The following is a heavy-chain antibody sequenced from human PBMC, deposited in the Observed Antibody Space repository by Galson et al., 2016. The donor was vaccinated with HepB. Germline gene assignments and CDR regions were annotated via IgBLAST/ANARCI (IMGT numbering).Heavy chain of an antibody. CDR2: ISHDGNNN. D-gene: IGHD6-13*01. Sequence: SLRLSCAASGFTFSPYTMHWVRQAPGKGLEWVAVISHDGNNNYYADSVHGRFTISRDNSKNTLYLQMNSLRPEETAVYYCARGSAAGTWGYGMGVWGQGTTVSVSS. V-gene: IGHV3-30-3*01. CDR1: GFTFSPYT. CDR3: ARGSAAGTWGYGMGV. J-gene: IGHJ6*02.